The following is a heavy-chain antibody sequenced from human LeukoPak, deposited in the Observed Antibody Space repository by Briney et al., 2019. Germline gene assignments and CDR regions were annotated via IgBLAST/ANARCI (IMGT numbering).Heavy chain of an antibody. CDR1: GFTFSNAW. D-gene: IGHD3/OR15-3a*01. V-gene: IGHV3-15*01. CDR2: IKSKTDGGTT. Sequence: GGSLRLSCAASGFTFSNAWMSWVRQAPGKGLEWVGRIKSKTDGGTTDYAAPVKGRFTISRDDSKNTLYLQMNSLKTEDTAVYYCTTLPSMIFGVVITPGAFDIWGQGTMVTVSS. J-gene: IGHJ3*02. CDR3: TTLPSMIFGVVITPGAFDI.